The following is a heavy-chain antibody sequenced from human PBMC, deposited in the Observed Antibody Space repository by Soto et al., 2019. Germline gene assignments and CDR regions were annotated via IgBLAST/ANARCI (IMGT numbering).Heavy chain of an antibody. V-gene: IGHV3-30*18. CDR2: ISYDGSNK. J-gene: IGHJ4*02. CDR3: AKVGYSGSYFDY. Sequence: QVQLVESGGGVVQPGRSLRLSCAASGFTFSSYGMHWVRQAPGKGLEWVAVISYDGSNKYYADSVKGRFTTSRDNSKNTLYLQMNSLRAEDTAVYYCAKVGYSGSYFDYWGQGTLVTVSS. D-gene: IGHD1-26*01. CDR1: GFTFSSYG.